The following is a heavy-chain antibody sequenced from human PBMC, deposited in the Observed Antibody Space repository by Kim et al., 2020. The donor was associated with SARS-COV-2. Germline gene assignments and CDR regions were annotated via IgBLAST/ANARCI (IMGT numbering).Heavy chain of an antibody. CDR2: ISSSSTI. CDR1: GFTFSSYS. V-gene: IGHV3-48*02. D-gene: IGHD3-10*01. J-gene: IGHJ2*01. CDR3: ARDAAYYYVSGSYKGGYWYFDL. Sequence: GGSLRLSCAASGFTFSSYSMNWVRQAPGKGLEWVSYISSSSTIYYADSVKGRFTISRDNAKNSLYLQMNSLRDEDTAVYYCARDAAYYYVSGSYKGGYWYFDLWGRGTLVTVSS.